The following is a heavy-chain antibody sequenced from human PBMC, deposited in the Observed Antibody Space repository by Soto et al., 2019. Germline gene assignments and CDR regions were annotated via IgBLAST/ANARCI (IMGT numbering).Heavy chain of an antibody. CDR3: EKCRESECPGCTQDY. J-gene: IGHJ4*02. V-gene: IGHV3-23*01. D-gene: IGHD1-26*01. CDR1: AFTFSSYA. Sequence: QSGGSLRLSCAASAFTFSSYAMSWVRQAPGKGLEWVSAVSGSGDSTYYADSVKGRFTISRDNSKNTLYLQMNSLRAEDKAVYYCEKCRESECPGCTQDYWCQGILVTVS. CDR2: VSGSGDST.